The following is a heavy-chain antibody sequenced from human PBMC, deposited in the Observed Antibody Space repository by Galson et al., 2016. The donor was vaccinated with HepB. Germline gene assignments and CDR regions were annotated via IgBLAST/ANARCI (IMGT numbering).Heavy chain of an antibody. CDR1: GFSLSTTGVG. CDR3: ALHEDYYSGMDV. V-gene: IGHV2-5*02. J-gene: IGHJ6*02. Sequence: PALVKPTQTLTLTCTFSGFSLSTTGVGVGWIRQPPGKAPEWLALIYWDDDKRYSPSLKRRLTITKDTSKNQVVLTMTNMDPVDTATFYCALHEDYYSGMDVWGQGTTVTVSS. CDR2: IYWDDDK.